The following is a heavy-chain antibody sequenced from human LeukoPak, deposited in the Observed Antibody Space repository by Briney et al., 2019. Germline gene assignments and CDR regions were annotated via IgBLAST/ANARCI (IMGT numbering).Heavy chain of an antibody. CDR2: VDPEDGET. J-gene: IGHJ3*02. CDR3: ATDLSRWELLDAFDI. Sequence: ASVKVSCKVSGYTFTDYYMHWVQQAPGKGLEWMGLVDPEDGETIYAEKFQGRVTITADTSTDTAYMELSSLRSEDTAVYYCATDLSRWELLDAFDIWGQGTMATVSS. CDR1: GYTFTDYY. V-gene: IGHV1-69-2*01. D-gene: IGHD1-26*01.